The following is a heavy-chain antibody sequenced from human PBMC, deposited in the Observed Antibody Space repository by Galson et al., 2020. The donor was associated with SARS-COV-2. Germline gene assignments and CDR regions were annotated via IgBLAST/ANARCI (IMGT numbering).Heavy chain of an antibody. V-gene: IGHV3-72*01. J-gene: IGHJ6*02. CDR1: GFTFSDYY. CDR3: ARDWYGLDV. Sequence: GGSLRLSCETSGFTFSDYYMDWVRQAPGKGLEWVDRTRNKAKSYTTEYAASVKSRFTISRDESKNSLYLQMNSLKTEDTAVYYCARDWYGLDVWGQGTTVTVSS. CDR2: TRNKAKSYTT.